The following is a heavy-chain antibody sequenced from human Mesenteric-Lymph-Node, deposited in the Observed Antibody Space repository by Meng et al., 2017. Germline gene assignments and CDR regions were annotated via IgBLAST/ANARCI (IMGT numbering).Heavy chain of an antibody. J-gene: IGHJ5*02. V-gene: IGHV1-3*01. Sequence: ASVKVSCKASGYTFTSYAMHWVRQAPGQRLEWMGWINAGNGNTKYSQKFQGRVTITKDTSASTAYMELSSLRSEDTAVYYCARSRSGEHGSRSYHVFNWFDPWGQGTLVTVSS. D-gene: IGHD3-10*01. CDR1: GYTFTSYA. CDR3: ARSRSGEHGSRSYHVFNWFDP. CDR2: INAGNGNT.